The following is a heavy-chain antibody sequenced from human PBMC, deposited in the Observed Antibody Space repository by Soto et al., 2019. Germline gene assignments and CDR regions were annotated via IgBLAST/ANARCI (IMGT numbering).Heavy chain of an antibody. CDR3: ARLQPTRIWTTVTTTSNYYYMDV. J-gene: IGHJ6*03. D-gene: IGHD4-17*01. CDR1: GGSISSYY. CDR2: IYYSGST. V-gene: IGHV4-59*08. Sequence: SETLSLTCTVSGGSISSYYWSWIRQPPGKGLEWIGYIYYSGSTNYNPSLKSRVTISVDTSKNQFSLKLSSVTAADTAVYYCARLQPTRIWTTVTTTSNYYYMDVWGKGTTVTVSS.